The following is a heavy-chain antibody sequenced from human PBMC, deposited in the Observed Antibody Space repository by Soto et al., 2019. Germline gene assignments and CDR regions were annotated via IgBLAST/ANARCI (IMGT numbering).Heavy chain of an antibody. Sequence: EVQLLESGGGLVQPGGSLRLSCAASGFTLNHYGMSWVRQAPGKGLECVSAISPNGQGIYYADSVKGRFIISKDNSKNTVFLHRDSLTADYTAVYYCAKDRGYPRDYFQYWGQGTLVTVAS. CDR3: AKDRGYPRDYFQY. V-gene: IGHV3-23*01. J-gene: IGHJ4*02. CDR1: GFTLNHYG. CDR2: ISPNGQGI. D-gene: IGHD6-13*01.